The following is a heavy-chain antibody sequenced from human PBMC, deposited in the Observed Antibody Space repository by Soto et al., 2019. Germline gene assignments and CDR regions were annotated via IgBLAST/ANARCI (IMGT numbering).Heavy chain of an antibody. CDR2: IYYSGST. V-gene: IGHV4-39*07. Sequence: SETLSLTCTVSGGSISSSSYYWGWIRQPPGKGLEWIGSIYYSGSTYYNPSLKSRVTISVDTSKNQFSLKLSSVTAADTAVYYCARDRGTIDDYVWWSYRYYRPGDSFDIWGQGTMVTVSS. CDR1: GGSISSSSYY. D-gene: IGHD3-16*02. J-gene: IGHJ3*02. CDR3: ARDRGTIDDYVWWSYRYYRPGDSFDI.